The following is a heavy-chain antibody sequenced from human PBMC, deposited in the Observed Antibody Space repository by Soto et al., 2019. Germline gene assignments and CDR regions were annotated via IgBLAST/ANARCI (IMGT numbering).Heavy chain of an antibody. D-gene: IGHD1-26*01. V-gene: IGHV1-2*04. J-gene: IGHJ4*02. Sequence: QVQLVQSGAEVKKPGASVKVSCKASGYTFTGYYMHWVRQAPGQGLEWMGWINPNSGGTNYAQKFQGWVXXTXDXXISTAYMELSRLRSDDTAVYYCARGSGSYWGAFDYWGQGTLVTVSS. CDR1: GYTFTGYY. CDR3: ARGSGSYWGAFDY. CDR2: INPNSGGT.